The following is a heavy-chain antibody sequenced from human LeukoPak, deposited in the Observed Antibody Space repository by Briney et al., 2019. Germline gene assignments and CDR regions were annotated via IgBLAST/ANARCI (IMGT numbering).Heavy chain of an antibody. CDR1: GYTFTGYY. V-gene: IGHV1-2*02. Sequence: ASVKVSCKASGYTFTGYYMHWVRQAPGQGLEWMGWINPNSGGTNYAQKFQGRVTITVDKSTSTAYMELSSLRSEDTAVYYCAMDRPIAVGAFDIWGQGTMVTVSS. CDR2: INPNSGGT. J-gene: IGHJ3*02. D-gene: IGHD6-19*01. CDR3: AMDRPIAVGAFDI.